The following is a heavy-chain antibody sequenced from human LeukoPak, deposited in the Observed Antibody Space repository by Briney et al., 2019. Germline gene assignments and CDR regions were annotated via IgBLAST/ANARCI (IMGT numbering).Heavy chain of an antibody. CDR1: GGSISSGDYY. CDR3: ARSGYSYGYVVDY. J-gene: IGHJ4*02. D-gene: IGHD5-18*01. Sequence: PSQTLSLTCTVSGGSISSGDYYWSWIRQPPGKGLEWIGYIYYSGSTYYNPFLKSRVTISVDTSKNQFSLKLSSVTAADTAVYYCARSGYSYGYVVDYWGQGTLVTVSS. CDR2: IYYSGST. V-gene: IGHV4-30-4*01.